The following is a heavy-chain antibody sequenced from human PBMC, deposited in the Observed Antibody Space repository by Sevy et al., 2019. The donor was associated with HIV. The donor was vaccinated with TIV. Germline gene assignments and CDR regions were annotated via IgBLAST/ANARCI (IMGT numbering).Heavy chain of an antibody. V-gene: IGHV3-23*01. CDR3: AKDIIAVVGDAFDI. J-gene: IGHJ3*02. D-gene: IGHD6-19*01. CDR1: GFTFNSYA. Sequence: GGSLRLSCAASGFTFNSYAMNWVRQAPGKGLEWVSAISGPIGDTYYADSVKGPFTISRDNSKNQLYLQMNSLRAEDTAVYYCAKDIIAVVGDAFDIWGQGTMVTVSS. CDR2: ISGPIGDT.